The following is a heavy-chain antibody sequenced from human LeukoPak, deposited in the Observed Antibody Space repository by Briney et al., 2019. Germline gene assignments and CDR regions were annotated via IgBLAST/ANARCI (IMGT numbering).Heavy chain of an antibody. J-gene: IGHJ4*02. Sequence: GASVKVSCTASGYTFTSYGISWVRQAPGQGLEWMGWISAYNGNTNYAQKLQGRVTMTTDTSTSTAYMELRGLRSDDTAVYYCARDSSTAGYSYDDPNDYWGQGTLVTVSS. CDR3: ARDSSTAGYSYDDPNDY. D-gene: IGHD5-18*01. V-gene: IGHV1-18*01. CDR2: ISAYNGNT. CDR1: GYTFTSYG.